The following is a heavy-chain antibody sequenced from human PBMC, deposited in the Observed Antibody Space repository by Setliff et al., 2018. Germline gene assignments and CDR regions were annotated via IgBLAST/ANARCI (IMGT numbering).Heavy chain of an antibody. D-gene: IGHD3-22*01. J-gene: IGHJ4*02. CDR3: ARYDSSGYSENYYFDY. V-gene: IGHV4-39*07. CDR2: VYYSGNT. CDR1: GGSISTTDYY. Sequence: KPSETLSLTCTVSGGSISTTDYYWGWIRQPPGKGLEWIGCVYYSGNTYYNPSLKSRVTMFVDTSKNQFSLMLYSVTAADTAIYYCARYDSSGYSENYYFDYWGQGTLVTVSS.